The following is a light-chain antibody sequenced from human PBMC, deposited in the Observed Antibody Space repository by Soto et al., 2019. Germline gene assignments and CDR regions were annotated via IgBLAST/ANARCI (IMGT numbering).Light chain of an antibody. J-gene: IGLJ1*01. Sequence: QSALTRPASVSGSPGQSITISCTXTSSDXGGYNYVSWYQQHPGKAPKLMIYDVSNRPSGVSNRFSGSKSGNTASLTISGLQAEDEADYYCSSYTSSSTLDVFGTGTKVT. CDR1: SSDXGGYNY. CDR3: SSYTSSSTLDV. CDR2: DVS. V-gene: IGLV2-14*01.